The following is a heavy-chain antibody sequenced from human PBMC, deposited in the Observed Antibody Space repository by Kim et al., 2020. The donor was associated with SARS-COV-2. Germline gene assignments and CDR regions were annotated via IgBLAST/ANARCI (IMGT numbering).Heavy chain of an antibody. Sequence: GGSLRLSCAASGFTFSSYAMSWVRQAPGKGLEWVSAISGSGGSTYYADSVKGRFTISRDNSKNTLYLQMNSLRAEDTAVYYCAKDRGRGFWGSGGSCYSPWGQGTLGTVSS. V-gene: IGHV3-23*01. CDR1: GFTFSSYA. J-gene: IGHJ5*02. D-gene: IGHD2-15*01. CDR3: AKDRGRGFWGSGGSCYSP. CDR2: ISGSGGST.